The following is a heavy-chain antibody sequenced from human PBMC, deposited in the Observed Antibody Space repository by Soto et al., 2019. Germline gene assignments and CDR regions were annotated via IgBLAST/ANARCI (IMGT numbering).Heavy chain of an antibody. D-gene: IGHD3-10*01. V-gene: IGHV3-33*01. CDR3: ARVSGSGYFDY. CDR2: IWYDGSNK. J-gene: IGHJ4*02. CDR1: GFTFSSYG. Sequence: SLSCAASGFTFSSYGMHWVRQAPGKGLEWVAVIWYDGSNKYYADSVKGRFTISRDNSKNTLYLQMNSLRAEDTAVYYCARVSGSGYFDYWGQGTLVTVSS.